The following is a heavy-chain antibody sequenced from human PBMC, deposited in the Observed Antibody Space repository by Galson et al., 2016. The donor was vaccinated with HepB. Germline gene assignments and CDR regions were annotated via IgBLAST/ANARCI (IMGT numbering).Heavy chain of an antibody. CDR1: GFSLSASGVG. Sequence: PALVKPTQTLTLTCTFSGFSLSASGVGVGWIRQPPGKALEWLALVYWNDNKGYTPSLRSRLTITKDTSKNQVVLTLTSMDPVDTATYYCAHTTASGWYYFDYWGQGTLVTVSS. D-gene: IGHD6-19*01. CDR3: AHTTASGWYYFDY. J-gene: IGHJ4*02. V-gene: IGHV2-5*01. CDR2: VYWNDNK.